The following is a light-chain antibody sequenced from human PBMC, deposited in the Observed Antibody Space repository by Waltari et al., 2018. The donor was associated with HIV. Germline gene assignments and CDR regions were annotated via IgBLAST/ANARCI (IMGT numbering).Light chain of an antibody. CDR3: CAYAGSTTYVI. J-gene: IGLJ2*01. Sequence: QSALTQPASVSGSPGQSITLSCTGTSSDVGGYNLVSWYQQHPGKAPKLMIYEVSKRPAGVFNRFSGSKAGTTASLTISGLQAEDEADYYGCAYAGSTTYVIFGGGTKLTVL. CDR1: SSDVGGYNL. CDR2: EVS. V-gene: IGLV2-23*02.